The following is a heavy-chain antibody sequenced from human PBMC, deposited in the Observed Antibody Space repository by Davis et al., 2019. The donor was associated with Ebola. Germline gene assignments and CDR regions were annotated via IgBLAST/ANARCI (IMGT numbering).Heavy chain of an antibody. J-gene: IGHJ3*02. D-gene: IGHD3-22*01. V-gene: IGHV4-39*01. Sequence: MPSETLSLTCTVSGGSISSSSYYWGWIRQPPGKGLEWIGSIYYSGSTYYNPSLKSRVTISVDTSKNQFSLKLSSVTAADTAVYYCARRRYIRTMIVVVSDAFDIWGQGTMVTVSS. CDR3: ARRRYIRTMIVVVSDAFDI. CDR1: GGSISSSSYY. CDR2: IYYSGST.